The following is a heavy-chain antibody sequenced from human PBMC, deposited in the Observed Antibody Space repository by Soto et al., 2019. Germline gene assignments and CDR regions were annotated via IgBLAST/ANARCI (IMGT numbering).Heavy chain of an antibody. Sequence: PGGSLRLSCAASGFTFSNYAMSWVRQAPGKGLEWVSAISGSGGSTYYADSVKGRFTISRDNSKNTLYLQMNSLRAEGTAVYYCAKDEVGAVYYYYSGKEVWGKGTRVTASS. J-gene: IGHJ6*04. CDR1: GFTFSNYA. V-gene: IGHV3-23*01. D-gene: IGHD1-26*01. CDR2: ISGSGGST. CDR3: AKDEVGAVYYYYSGKEV.